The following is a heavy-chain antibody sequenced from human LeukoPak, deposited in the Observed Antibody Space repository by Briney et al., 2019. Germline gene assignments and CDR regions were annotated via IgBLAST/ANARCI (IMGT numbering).Heavy chain of an antibody. Sequence: PGGSLRLSCAASGFTFSSYGMHWVRQAPGKGLEWVAFIRYDGSNKYYADSVKGRFTISRDNSKNTLYLQMNSLRAEDTAVYYCAKDWDEWEPLHYFDYWGQGTLVTVSS. CDR2: IRYDGSNK. CDR1: GFTFSSYG. D-gene: IGHD1-26*01. V-gene: IGHV3-30*02. CDR3: AKDWDEWEPLHYFDY. J-gene: IGHJ4*02.